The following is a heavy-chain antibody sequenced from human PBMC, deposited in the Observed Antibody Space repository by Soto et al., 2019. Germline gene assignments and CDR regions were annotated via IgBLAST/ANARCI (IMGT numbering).Heavy chain of an antibody. CDR3: TRADGDDFRSGNGLDV. Sequence: ASVKVSCKASGYTFTGYYTHWVRQAPGQGLEWMGWINPNSGGTKSAQKFQGRVTMTSDTSISTAYMELRRLTSDDTAVYFCTRADGDDFRSGNGLDVWGQGTTVTVSS. V-gene: IGHV1-2*02. CDR2: INPNSGGT. CDR1: GYTFTGYY. J-gene: IGHJ6*02. D-gene: IGHD3-3*01.